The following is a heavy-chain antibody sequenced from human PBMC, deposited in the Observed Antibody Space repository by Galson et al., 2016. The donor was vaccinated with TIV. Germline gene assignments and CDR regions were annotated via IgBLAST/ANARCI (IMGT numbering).Heavy chain of an antibody. Sequence: PALVKPTQTLTLTCTFSGFSLTTPGMCVSWIRQPPGKALEWLARIDWEDDKYYSTSLKTRLTISKDTSKNQVVLKMTNLDPADTATYYCARHYNNIVIGEGWYYDHGMDVWGQGTTVTVSS. J-gene: IGHJ6*02. CDR2: IDWEDDK. V-gene: IGHV2-70*11. CDR1: GFSLTTPGMC. D-gene: IGHD5-12*01. CDR3: ARHYNNIVIGEGWYYDHGMDV.